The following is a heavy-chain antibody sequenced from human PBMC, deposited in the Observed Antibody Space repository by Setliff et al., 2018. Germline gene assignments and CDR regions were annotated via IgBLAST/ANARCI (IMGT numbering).Heavy chain of an antibody. J-gene: IGHJ4*02. CDR2: ISAHNGYI. V-gene: IGHV1-18*01. CDR1: GGTFKNYG. Sequence: ASVKVSCKASGGTFKNYGISWVRQAPGQGLEWMGWISAHNGYIVYAQKLQGRVTMTTDTPTSTAYMELRSLRTDDTAVYYCARGPPDFVVVPAAAKFDYWGQGTLVTVSS. D-gene: IGHD2-2*01. CDR3: ARGPPDFVVVPAAAKFDY.